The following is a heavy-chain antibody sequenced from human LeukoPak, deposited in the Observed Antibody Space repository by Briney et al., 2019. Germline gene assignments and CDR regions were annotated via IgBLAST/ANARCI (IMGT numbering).Heavy chain of an antibody. D-gene: IGHD3-10*01. CDR2: ISPYNGDT. J-gene: IGHJ4*02. CDR3: ARGGYYGSGSFPDY. Sequence: ASVKVSCKASGYTFTSFGINWVHQAPGQGLEWMGWISPYNGDTHYVQKLQGRLTMTTDTSTSAAYMDLRSLISDDTAVYYCARGGYYGSGSFPDYWGQGTLVTVSS. CDR1: GYTFTSFG. V-gene: IGHV1-18*01.